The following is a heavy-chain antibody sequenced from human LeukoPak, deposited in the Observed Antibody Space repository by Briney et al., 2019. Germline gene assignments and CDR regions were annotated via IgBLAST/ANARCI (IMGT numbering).Heavy chain of an antibody. CDR3: AKGGSSWSVIDY. Sequence: PGGSLRLSCAASGFTFSSYGMHWVRQAPGKGLEWVAFIRYDGSNKYYADSVKGRFTISRDNSRNTLYLQMNSLRAEDTAVYYCAKGGSSWSVIDYWGQGTLVTVSS. V-gene: IGHV3-30*02. CDR2: IRYDGSNK. J-gene: IGHJ4*02. CDR1: GFTFSSYG. D-gene: IGHD6-13*01.